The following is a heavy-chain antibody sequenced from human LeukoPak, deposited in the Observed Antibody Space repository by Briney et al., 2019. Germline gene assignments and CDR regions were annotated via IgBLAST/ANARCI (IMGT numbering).Heavy chain of an antibody. CDR3: ARVFWGVMGRRPLNPDI. CDR2: IRYDGSNK. J-gene: IGHJ3*02. D-gene: IGHD3-16*01. CDR1: GFTFSSYG. V-gene: IGHV3-30*02. Sequence: GGSLRLSCAASGFTFSSYGMHWVRQAPGKGLEWVAFIRYDGSNKYYADSVKGRFTISRDNAKNSLYLQMNSLRAEDTAVYYCARVFWGVMGRRPLNPDIWGQGTMVTVSS.